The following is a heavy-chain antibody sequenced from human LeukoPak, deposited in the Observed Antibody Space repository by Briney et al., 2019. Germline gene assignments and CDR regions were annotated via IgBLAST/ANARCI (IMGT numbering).Heavy chain of an antibody. J-gene: IGHJ5*02. CDR3: ARTPYYYDSSGYPFAWFDP. V-gene: IGHV4-61*02. CDR2: IYTSGST. CDR1: GGSMNSGSYY. D-gene: IGHD3-22*01. Sequence: SETLSLTCTVSGGSMNSGSYYWIWIRQPAGKGLEWIGRIYTSGSTNYNPSLKSRVTISVDTSKNQFSLKLSSVTAADTAVYYCARTPYYYDSSGYPFAWFDPWGQGTLVTVSS.